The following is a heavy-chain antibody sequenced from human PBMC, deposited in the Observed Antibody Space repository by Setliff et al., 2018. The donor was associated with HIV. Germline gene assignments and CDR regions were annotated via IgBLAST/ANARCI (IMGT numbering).Heavy chain of an antibody. Sequence: SETLSLTCTVSGDSVSSRSYYWSWIRQPPGKGLEWIGYIYYSGSTNYNPSLKSRVTISVDTSKNHFSLKLSSVTAADTAVYYCARESPSSSWFYFDFWGQGTLVTVSS. D-gene: IGHD6-13*01. CDR3: ARESPSSSWFYFDF. CDR2: IYYSGST. V-gene: IGHV4-61*03. J-gene: IGHJ4*02. CDR1: GDSVSSRSYY.